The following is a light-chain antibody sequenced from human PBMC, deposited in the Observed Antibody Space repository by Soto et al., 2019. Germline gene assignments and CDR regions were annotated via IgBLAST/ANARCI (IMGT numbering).Light chain of an antibody. V-gene: IGKV1-33*01. J-gene: IGKJ4*01. CDR1: QDIINR. Sequence: DIQMTQSPSSLSASVGDRVTITCQASQDIINRLNWYQQKPGKAPQLLIYDAFNLETGVPSRFSGSGYGTDFTLTITSLQPEDVATYYCQQHYNVPLTFGGGTKVEIK. CDR2: DAF. CDR3: QQHYNVPLT.